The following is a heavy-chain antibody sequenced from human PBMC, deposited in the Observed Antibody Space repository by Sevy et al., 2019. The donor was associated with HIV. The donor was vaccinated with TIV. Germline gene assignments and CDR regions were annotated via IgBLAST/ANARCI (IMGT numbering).Heavy chain of an antibody. V-gene: IGHV4-61*01. CDR3: AIDTAYYYDSSGYYYYYYGMDV. J-gene: IGHJ6*02. CDR1: GGSVSSGSYY. CDR2: IYYSGST. D-gene: IGHD3-22*01. Sequence: SETLSLTCTVSGGSVSSGSYYWSWIRQPPGKGLEWIGYIYYSGSTNYNPSLKSRVTISVDTSKNQFSLKLSSVTAADTAVYYCAIDTAYYYDSSGYYYYYYGMDVWVQGTTVTVSS.